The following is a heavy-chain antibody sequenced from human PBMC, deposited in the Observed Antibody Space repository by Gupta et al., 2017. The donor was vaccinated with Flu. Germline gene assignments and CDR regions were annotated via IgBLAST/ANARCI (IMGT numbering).Heavy chain of an antibody. CDR3: AREQYSSSWYAWGYFQH. D-gene: IGHD6-13*01. CDR1: GGTFSSYA. CDR2: IIPIFGTA. Sequence: QVQLVQSGAEVKKPGASSQVSCKASGGTFSSYAIRWVRQAPGQGLEWMGGIIPIFGTANYAQKFQGRVTITADESTSTAYMELSSLRSEDTAVYYCAREQYSSSWYAWGYFQHWGQGTLVTVSS. J-gene: IGHJ1*01. V-gene: IGHV1-69*01.